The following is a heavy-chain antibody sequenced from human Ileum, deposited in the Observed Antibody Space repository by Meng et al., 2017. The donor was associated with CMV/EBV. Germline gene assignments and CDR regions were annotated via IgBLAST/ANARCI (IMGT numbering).Heavy chain of an antibody. V-gene: IGHV3-30*02. CDR2: MQYDGSNK. J-gene: IGHJ4*02. D-gene: IGHD3-22*01. CDR3: AKSPYVSEYYYDSSGYFDN. Sequence: GGSLRLSCAASGFTFSTYGMHWVRQAPDKGLEWVAFMQYDGSNKFYAGSVSGRFTVSRDNSKNTLHLQMSGLTAEDTALYYCAKSPYVSEYYYDSSGYFDNWGQGTLVTVSS. CDR1: GFTFSTYG.